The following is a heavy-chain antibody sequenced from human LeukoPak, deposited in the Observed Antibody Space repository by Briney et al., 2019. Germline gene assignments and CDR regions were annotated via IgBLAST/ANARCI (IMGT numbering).Heavy chain of an antibody. CDR2: IYYSGST. CDR1: GGSISSYY. J-gene: IGHJ4*02. D-gene: IGHD6-13*01. V-gene: IGHV4-59*08. Sequence: SETLSLTCTVSGGSISSYYWSWIRQPPGKGLEWIGYIYYSGSTNYNPSLKSRVTISVDTSKNQFSLKLSSVTAADTAVYYCARGRRTAAAGTDFDYWGQGTLVTVSS. CDR3: ARGRRTAAAGTDFDY.